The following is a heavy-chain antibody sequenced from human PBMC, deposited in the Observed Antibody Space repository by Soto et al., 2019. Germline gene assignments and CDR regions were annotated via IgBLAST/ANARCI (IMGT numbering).Heavy chain of an antibody. J-gene: IGHJ6*02. V-gene: IGHV3-23*01. CDR1: GFTFSSYA. CDR3: AKEETVISHYYYYYGMDV. D-gene: IGHD4-4*01. Sequence: EVQLLESGGGLVQPGGSLRLSCAASGFTFSSYAMNWVRQAPGKGLEWVSVISGTGGITYHADSVKGRFTISRDNSKNTLYLQMDSLRAEDTAVYFCAKEETVISHYYYYYGMDVWGQGTTATVSS. CDR2: ISGTGGIT.